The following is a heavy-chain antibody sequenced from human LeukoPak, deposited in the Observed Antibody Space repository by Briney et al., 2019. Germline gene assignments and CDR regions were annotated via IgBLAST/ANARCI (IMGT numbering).Heavy chain of an antibody. CDR3: AKFGRSGIQLWETLDY. Sequence: GGSLRLSCAASGFTFSSYGMSWARQAPGKGLEWVSAISASGGNTSYADSVKGRFTISRDNSKNTLYLQMNSLRAEDTAVYYCAKFGRSGIQLWETLDYWGQGTLVTVSS. D-gene: IGHD5-18*01. J-gene: IGHJ4*02. CDR2: ISASGGNT. V-gene: IGHV3-23*01. CDR1: GFTFSSYG.